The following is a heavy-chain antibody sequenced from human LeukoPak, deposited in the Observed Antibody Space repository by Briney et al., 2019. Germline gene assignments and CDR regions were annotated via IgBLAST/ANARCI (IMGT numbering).Heavy chain of an antibody. CDR3: ARKAVGATSNYFDY. V-gene: IGHV4-34*01. J-gene: IGHJ4*02. CDR1: GGSFSGNY. CDR2: INDSGST. Sequence: SETLALTCAVYGGSFSGNYWTWLRQPPGKRLEWIGEINDSGSTNYNPSLKSRVTISVDTPKNQISLKLSSVTAADTAVYYCARKAVGATSNYFDYWGQGTLVTVSS. D-gene: IGHD1-26*01.